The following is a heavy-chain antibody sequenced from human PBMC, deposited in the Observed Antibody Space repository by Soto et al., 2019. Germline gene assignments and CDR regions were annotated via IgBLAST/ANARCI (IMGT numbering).Heavy chain of an antibody. V-gene: IGHV1-69*01. CDR1: EGTFNSHV. CDR2: SLPLFGTT. J-gene: IGHJ6*02. D-gene: IGHD1-26*01. Sequence: QVQLVQSRSEVKKPGSSVRVSCRASEGTFNSHVVSWVRQAPGQGLQWMGGSLPLFGTTNYAHQLEGRVTITADSSTATSFLELSGLTPGDTAVYYCARGGTQYESSQKYYQYGRDVWGHGTTVIVSS. CDR3: ARGGTQYESSQKYYQYGRDV.